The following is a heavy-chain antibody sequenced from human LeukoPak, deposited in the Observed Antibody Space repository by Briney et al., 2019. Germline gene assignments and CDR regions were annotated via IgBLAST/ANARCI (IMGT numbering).Heavy chain of an antibody. CDR2: INHNGSNT. CDR3: PKELRMVGFTKGFDY. V-gene: IGHV3-23*01. D-gene: IGHD1-26*01. J-gene: IGHJ4*02. Sequence: ASLRLSCAASGYTFTSFAMRWVRQAPGKGLEWVSAINHNGSNTCHAHSVKGRFTITKDTSTHTLYLEMSSLRSEDTAVYHCPKELRMVGFTKGFDYWGQGILVTVSS. CDR1: GYTFTSFA.